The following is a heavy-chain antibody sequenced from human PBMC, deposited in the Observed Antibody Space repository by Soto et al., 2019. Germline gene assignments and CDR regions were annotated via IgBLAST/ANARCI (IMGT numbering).Heavy chain of an antibody. V-gene: IGHV3-23*01. Sequence: EVQLLESGGGLVQPGGSLRLSWAASGFSFSRYAMMWVRKAQGKGKEGVAGMTGSGGDIRYADSVKGRFTISKDNSKNTLYLQMNSLRAEDTAIYYCAKDAVYNDGLWLVANWGQGTLVTVSS. CDR3: AKDAVYNDGLWLVAN. CDR1: GFSFSRYA. J-gene: IGHJ4*02. CDR2: MTGSGGDI. D-gene: IGHD5-12*01.